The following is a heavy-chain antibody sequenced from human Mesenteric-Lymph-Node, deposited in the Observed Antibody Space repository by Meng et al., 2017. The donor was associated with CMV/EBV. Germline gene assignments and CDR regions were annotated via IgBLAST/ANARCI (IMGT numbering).Heavy chain of an antibody. J-gene: IGHJ5*02. CDR1: GLTVSTNY. CDR3: ARVMEMAKITWFDP. CDR2: IYSGGST. Sequence: GGSLRLSCAASGLTVSTNYMSWVRQAPGKGLEWVSVIYSGGSTYYADSVKGRFTMSRDNSKNTVYLLMNSLRADDTAVYYCARVMEMAKITWFDPWGQGTLVTVSS. D-gene: IGHD5-24*01. V-gene: IGHV3-66*02.